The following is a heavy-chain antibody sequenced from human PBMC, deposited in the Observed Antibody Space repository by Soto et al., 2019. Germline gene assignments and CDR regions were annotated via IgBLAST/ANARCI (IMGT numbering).Heavy chain of an antibody. CDR3: ARGAPISPGTFDY. Sequence: HPGGSLRLSCAASGFTVSGIYMTWVRQAPGKGLEWISIIYSGGSTFYADSVKGRFTISRDNSKNTLYLQMNSLRADDTAVYYCARGAPISPGTFDYWGQGSLVTVSS. CDR1: GFTVSGIY. CDR2: IYSGGST. J-gene: IGHJ4*02. D-gene: IGHD5-12*01. V-gene: IGHV3-53*01.